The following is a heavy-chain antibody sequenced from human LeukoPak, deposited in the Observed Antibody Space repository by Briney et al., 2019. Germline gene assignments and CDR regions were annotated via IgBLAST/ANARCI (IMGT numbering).Heavy chain of an antibody. CDR3: ARPNWNDLHFDY. Sequence: AETLSLTCTVSGGSITSSSYYWGWIRQPPGKGLEWIGSIYYSGNTYYNPSLKSRVTISVDTSKNQFSLRLSSVTAADTAVYYCARPNWNDLHFDYWGQGTLVTVSS. CDR2: IYYSGNT. V-gene: IGHV4-39*07. D-gene: IGHD1-1*01. J-gene: IGHJ4*02. CDR1: GGSITSSSYY.